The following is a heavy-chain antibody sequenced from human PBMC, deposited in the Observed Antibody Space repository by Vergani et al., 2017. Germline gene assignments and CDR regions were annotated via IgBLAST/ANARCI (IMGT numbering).Heavy chain of an antibody. Sequence: QVQLQESGPGLVKPSQTLSLTCAVSGGSISSGGYSWSWIRQPPGKGLEWIGYIYHSGSTYYNPSLKSRVTISVDRYKNQFSLKLSSVTAADTAVYYCATKSPYGDYIDYWGQGTLVTVSS. CDR1: GGSISSGGYS. V-gene: IGHV4-30-2*01. CDR3: ATKSPYGDYIDY. J-gene: IGHJ4*02. D-gene: IGHD4-17*01. CDR2: IYHSGST.